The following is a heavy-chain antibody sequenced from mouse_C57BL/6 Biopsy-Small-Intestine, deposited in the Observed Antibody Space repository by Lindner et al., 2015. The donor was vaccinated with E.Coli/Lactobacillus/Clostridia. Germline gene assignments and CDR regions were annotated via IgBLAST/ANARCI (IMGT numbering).Heavy chain of an antibody. CDR1: GYTFTDYN. CDR2: INPNNGVS. V-gene: IGHV1-22*01. CDR3: ASDGYDFDY. J-gene: IGHJ2*01. D-gene: IGHD2-3*01. Sequence: VQLQESGPELVKPGASVKMSCKASGYTFTDYNMHWWKQSHGKSLEWIGYINPNNGVSTYNQKFKGKATLTINKSSSTAYMELRSLTSEDSAVYFCASDGYDFDYWGQGTTLTVSS.